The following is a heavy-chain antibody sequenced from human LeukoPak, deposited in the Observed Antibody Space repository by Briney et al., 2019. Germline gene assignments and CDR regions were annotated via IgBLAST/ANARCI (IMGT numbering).Heavy chain of an antibody. V-gene: IGHV4-59*01. CDR1: GASMSSYY. D-gene: IGHD6-13*01. J-gene: IGHJ4*02. CDR2: IYYRGST. Sequence: SETLSLTCTVSGASMSSYYWSWIRQPPGKGLEWIGYIYYRGSTNYNPSLKSRVTISVDTSKNQFSLKLSSVTAADTAVYYCASGPYPAAGTDHQFDYWGQGTLVTVS. CDR3: ASGPYPAAGTDHQFDY.